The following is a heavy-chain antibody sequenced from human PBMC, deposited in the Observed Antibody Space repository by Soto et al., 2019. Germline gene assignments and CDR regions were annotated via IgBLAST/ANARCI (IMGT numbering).Heavy chain of an antibody. V-gene: IGHV1-18*01. CDR2: SSAYNGNT. CDR3: ASDDIAAAHRYLDY. CDR1: GYTFTNYG. D-gene: IGHD6-13*01. J-gene: IGHJ4*02. Sequence: QVQLVQSGAEVKQPGASVKVSCKASGYTFTNYGISWVRQAPGQGLEWMGWSSAYNGNTNYAQKYQGRVTMTTDTSTSTASMELRSLRSDDTAVFYCASDDIAAAHRYLDYWGPGTLVTVAS.